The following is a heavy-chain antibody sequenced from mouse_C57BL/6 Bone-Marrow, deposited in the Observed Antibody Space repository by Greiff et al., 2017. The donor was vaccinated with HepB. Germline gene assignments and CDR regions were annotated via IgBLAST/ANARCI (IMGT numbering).Heavy chain of an antibody. CDR2: ISSGSSTI. J-gene: IGHJ3*01. CDR1: GFTFSDYG. V-gene: IGHV5-17*01. Sequence: EVKLVESGGGLVKPGGSLKLSCAASGFTFSDYGMHWVRQAPEKGLEWVAYISSGSSTIYYADTVKGRFTISRDNATNTLFLQMTSLRSEDTAMYYCAPYYYGSSSAWFAYWGQGTLVTVSA. D-gene: IGHD1-1*01. CDR3: APYYYGSSSAWFAY.